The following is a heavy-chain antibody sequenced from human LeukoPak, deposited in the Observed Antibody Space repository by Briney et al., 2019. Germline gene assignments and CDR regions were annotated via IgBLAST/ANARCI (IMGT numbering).Heavy chain of an antibody. CDR1: GFTFSSYG. CDR3: ASIFWGYCSSTSCYVDY. D-gene: IGHD2-2*01. CDR2: IWYDGSNK. Sequence: PGRSLRLSCAASGFTFSSYGMHWVRQAPGKGLEWVAVIWYDGSNKYYADSVKGRSTISRDNSKNTLYLQMSSLRPEDTAVYYCASIFWGYCSSTSCYVDYWGQGTLVSVSS. J-gene: IGHJ4*02. V-gene: IGHV3-33*01.